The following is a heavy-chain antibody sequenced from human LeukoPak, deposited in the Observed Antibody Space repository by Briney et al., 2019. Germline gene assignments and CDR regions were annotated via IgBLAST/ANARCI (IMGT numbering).Heavy chain of an antibody. CDR2: IIPIFGTA. Sequence: ASVKVSCKASGGTFSSYAISWVRQAPGQGLEWMGGIIPIFGTANYAQKFRGRVTITADESTSTAYMELSSLRSEDTAVYYCARSHSSGWSVDYWGQGTLVTVSS. CDR1: GGTFSSYA. D-gene: IGHD6-19*01. V-gene: IGHV1-69*13. J-gene: IGHJ4*02. CDR3: ARSHSSGWSVDY.